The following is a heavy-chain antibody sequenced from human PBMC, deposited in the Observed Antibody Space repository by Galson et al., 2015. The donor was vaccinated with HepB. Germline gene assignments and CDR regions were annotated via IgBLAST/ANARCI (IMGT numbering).Heavy chain of an antibody. D-gene: IGHD3-10*01. V-gene: IGHV1-18*01. CDR3: ARAGRVWFGELQNNWFDP. CDR1: GYTFTSYG. CDR2: ISAYNGNT. Sequence: SVKVSCKASGYTFTSYGISWVRQAPGQGLEWMGWISAYNGNTNYAQKLQGRVTMTTDTSTSTAYMELRSLRSDDTAVYYCARAGRVWFGELQNNWFDPWGQGTLVTVSS. J-gene: IGHJ5*02.